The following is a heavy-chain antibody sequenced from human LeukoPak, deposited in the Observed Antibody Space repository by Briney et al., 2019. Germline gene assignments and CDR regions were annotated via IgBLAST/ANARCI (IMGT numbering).Heavy chain of an antibody. CDR1: GGTFSSYA. CDR2: IIPIFGTA. D-gene: IGHD3-10*01. J-gene: IGHJ4*02. V-gene: IGHV1-69*05. CDR3: ARDSPWFGQVGYFDY. Sequence: GSSVKVSCKASGGTFSSYAISWVRQAPGQGLEWMGRIIPIFGTANYAQKFQGRVTITTDESTSTAYMELSSLRSEDTAVYYCARDSPWFGQVGYFDYWGQGTLVTVSS.